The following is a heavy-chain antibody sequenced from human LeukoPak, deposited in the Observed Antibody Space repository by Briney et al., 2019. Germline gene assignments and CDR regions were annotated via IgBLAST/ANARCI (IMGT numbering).Heavy chain of an antibody. D-gene: IGHD2-21*01. CDR3: ARDPIGDAY. V-gene: IGHV3-21*01. J-gene: IGHJ4*02. CDR1: GFTYSVYT. Sequence: PGGSLRLSCAASGFTYSVYTMNWVRQAPGKGLEWVSSISGSSTTRYYADSVKGRVTISRDNTKNSVSLQMNSLRVEDTAVYYCARDPIGDAYWGQGTLVTVSS. CDR2: ISGSSTTR.